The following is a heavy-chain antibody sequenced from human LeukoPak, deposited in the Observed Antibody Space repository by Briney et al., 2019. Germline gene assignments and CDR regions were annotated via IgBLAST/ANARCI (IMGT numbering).Heavy chain of an antibody. D-gene: IGHD1-26*01. J-gene: IGHJ4*02. V-gene: IGHV3-74*01. CDR2: INSDGSST. CDR3: ASRGGGGSYADY. Sequence: QPGGSLRLSCAASGFTFSSYWMHWVRQAPGKGLVWVSRINSDGSSTSYAGSVKGRFTISRDNAKNTLYLQMNSVRAEDTAVYFCASRGGGGSYADYWGQGTLVTVSS. CDR1: GFTFSSYW.